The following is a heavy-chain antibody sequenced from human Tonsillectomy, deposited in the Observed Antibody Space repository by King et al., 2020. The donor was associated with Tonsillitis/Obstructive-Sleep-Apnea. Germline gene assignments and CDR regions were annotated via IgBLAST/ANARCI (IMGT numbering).Heavy chain of an antibody. V-gene: IGHV3-7*04. CDR1: GFTFSRNW. CDR2: IKEDGSEK. CDR3: ARDQGYSGSFYDY. Sequence: VQLVESGGGLVQPGGSLRLSCEDSGFTFSRNWMTWVRQAPGKGLEWVANIKEDGSEKYYLDSVKGRFTISRDKAKNSLYLQMNSLRAEDTAVYYCARDQGYSGSFYDYWGQGALVIVSS. D-gene: IGHD1-26*01. J-gene: IGHJ4*02.